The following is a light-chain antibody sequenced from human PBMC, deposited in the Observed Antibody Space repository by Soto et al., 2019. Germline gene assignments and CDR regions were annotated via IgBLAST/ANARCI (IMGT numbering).Light chain of an antibody. CDR3: LLFEGHDVV. Sequence: QAVVTQEPSLTVSPGGTVTLTCASSTGAVTSGYYPNWFQQRPGQPPRALIYSTTYKHSWTPARFSGALLGRRAALTLSGAQPEDEADYYCLLFEGHDVVFGGGTQLTVL. CDR1: TGAVTSGYY. J-gene: IGLJ2*01. CDR2: STT. V-gene: IGLV7-43*01.